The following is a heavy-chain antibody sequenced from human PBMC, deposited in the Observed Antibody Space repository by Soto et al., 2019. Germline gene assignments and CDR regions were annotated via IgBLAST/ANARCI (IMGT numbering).Heavy chain of an antibody. CDR3: ARGLLWFGELLLDAFDI. V-gene: IGHV6-1*01. CDR1: GDSVSSNSAA. D-gene: IGHD3-10*01. Sequence: SQTLSLTCAISGDSVSSNSAAWNWIRQSPSRGLEWLGRTYYRSKWYNDYAVSVKSRITINPDTSKNQFSLQLNSVTPEDTAVYYCARGLLWFGELLLDAFDIWGQGTMVTVSS. J-gene: IGHJ3*02. CDR2: TYYRSKWYN.